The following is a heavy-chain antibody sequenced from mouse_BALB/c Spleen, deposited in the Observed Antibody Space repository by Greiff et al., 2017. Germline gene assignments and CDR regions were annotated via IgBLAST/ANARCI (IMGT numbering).Heavy chain of an antibody. D-gene: IGHD1-1*01. V-gene: IGHV3-5*02. Sequence: DVQLQESGPGLVKPSQTVSLTCTVTGISITTGNYRWSWIRQFPGNKLEWIGYIYYSGTITYNPSLTSRTTITRDTSKNQFFLEMNSLTAEDTATYDCARDYYGSSYGNFDYWGQGTTLTVSS. CDR1: GISITTGNYR. J-gene: IGHJ2*01. CDR2: IYYSGTI. CDR3: ARDYYGSSYGNFDY.